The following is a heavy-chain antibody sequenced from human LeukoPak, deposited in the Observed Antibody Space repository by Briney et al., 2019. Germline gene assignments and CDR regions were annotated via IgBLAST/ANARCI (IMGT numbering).Heavy chain of an antibody. Sequence: GGSLRLSCAASGFTFSSYSMNWVRQAPGKGLEWVSYISSSSSTIYYADSVKGRFTISRDNAKNSLYLQMNSLRAEDTAVYYCARDLDYGDYPRTFDYWGQGTLVTVSS. CDR2: ISSSSSTI. J-gene: IGHJ4*02. V-gene: IGHV3-48*04. D-gene: IGHD4-17*01. CDR3: ARDLDYGDYPRTFDY. CDR1: GFTFSSYS.